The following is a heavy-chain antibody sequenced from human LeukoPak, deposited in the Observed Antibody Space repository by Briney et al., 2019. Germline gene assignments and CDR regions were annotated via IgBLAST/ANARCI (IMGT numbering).Heavy chain of an antibody. V-gene: IGHV3-23*01. CDR3: AKNSSGTCYSHLDY. CDR2: SGSGGST. D-gene: IGHD2-15*01. J-gene: IGHJ4*02. Sequence: SGSGGSTYYEDSVKGRFTISRDNSKNTLYLQMNSLRAEDTAVYYCAKNSSGTCYSHLDYWGQGTLVTVSS.